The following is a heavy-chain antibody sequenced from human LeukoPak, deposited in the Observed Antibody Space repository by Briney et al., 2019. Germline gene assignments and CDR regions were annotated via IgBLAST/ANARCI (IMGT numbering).Heavy chain of an antibody. CDR3: AKDWLHALVVVAADIFDY. J-gene: IGHJ4*02. Sequence: GGSLRLSCAASGFTFSSYAMSWVRQAPGKGLEWVSAISGSGGSTYYADSVKGRFTISRDNSKNTLYLQMNSLRAEDTAVYYCAKDWLHALVVVAADIFDYWGQGTLVTVSS. V-gene: IGHV3-23*01. CDR2: ISGSGGST. D-gene: IGHD2-15*01. CDR1: GFTFSSYA.